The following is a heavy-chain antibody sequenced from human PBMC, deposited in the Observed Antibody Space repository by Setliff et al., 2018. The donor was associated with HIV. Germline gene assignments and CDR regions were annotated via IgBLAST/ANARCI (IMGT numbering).Heavy chain of an antibody. CDR2: IYTSGDT. Sequence: TLSLTCTVSGASLNSGGYFWSWVRQPAGKGLEWMGRIYTSGDTNYNPSLKSRVTISMDTSKKQFSRKLRSVTAADTAVYYCAREAEQDYDVVTETLVEGAYIQFWGQGSLVTVSS. CDR3: AREAEQDYDVVTETLVEGAYIQF. J-gene: IGHJ1*01. CDR1: GASLNSGGYF. V-gene: IGHV4-61*02. D-gene: IGHD3-9*01.